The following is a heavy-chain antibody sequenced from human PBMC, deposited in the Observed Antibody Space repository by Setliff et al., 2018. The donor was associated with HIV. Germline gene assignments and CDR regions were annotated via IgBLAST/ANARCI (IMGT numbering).Heavy chain of an antibody. Sequence: SETLSLTCDVSGFSISSRYYWGWIRQPPGKGLQWIGSIYYRGSTYYNPSLKSRVTISVDTSKNQFSLKLSSVTAADTAVYYCARYYYGSQTMLDYWGQGTLVTVSS. CDR1: GFSISSRYY. J-gene: IGHJ4*02. D-gene: IGHD3-10*01. CDR2: IYYRGST. V-gene: IGHV4-38-2*01. CDR3: ARYYYGSQTMLDY.